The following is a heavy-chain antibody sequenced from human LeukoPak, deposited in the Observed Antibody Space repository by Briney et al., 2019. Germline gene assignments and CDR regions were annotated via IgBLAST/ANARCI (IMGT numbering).Heavy chain of an antibody. V-gene: IGHV3-30*04. J-gene: IGHJ3*02. CDR1: GFTFSSYA. CDR3: ARNGPSYDAFDI. D-gene: IGHD3-10*01. CDR2: ISYDGSNK. Sequence: PGRSLRLFCAASGFTFSSYAMHWVRQAPGKGLEWVAVISYDGSNKYYADSVKGRFTISRDNSKNTLYLQMNSLRAEDTAVYYCARNGPSYDAFDIWGQGTMVTVSS.